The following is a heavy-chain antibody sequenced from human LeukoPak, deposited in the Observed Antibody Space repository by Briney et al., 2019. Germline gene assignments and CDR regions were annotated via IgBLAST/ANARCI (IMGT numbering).Heavy chain of an antibody. CDR2: IYTSGST. CDR1: GGSISSYY. J-gene: IGHJ5*02. CDR3: EREGFGEPMNNWFDP. V-gene: IGHV4-4*07. Sequence: PSETLSLTCTVSGGSISSYYWSWIRQPAGKGLEWIGRIYTSGSTNYNPSLKSRVTMSVDTSKNQFSLKLSSVTAADTAVYYCEREGFGEPMNNWFDPWGQGTLVTVSS. D-gene: IGHD3-10*01.